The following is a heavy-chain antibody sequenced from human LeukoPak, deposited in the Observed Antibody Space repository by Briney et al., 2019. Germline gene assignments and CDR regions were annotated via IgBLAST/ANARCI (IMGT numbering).Heavy chain of an antibody. CDR3: AKGSYYDSSGSFYFDY. CDR1: GFTFSSYA. J-gene: IGHJ4*02. CDR2: ISGSGDNT. D-gene: IGHD3-22*01. Sequence: GESLRLSCAASGFTFSSYAMSWVRQAPGKGLEWVSGISGSGDNTYYADSVKGRFTISRDNSKSTLYVQVNSLGTEDTAAYYCAKGSYYDSSGSFYFDYWGQGTLVTVSS. V-gene: IGHV3-23*01.